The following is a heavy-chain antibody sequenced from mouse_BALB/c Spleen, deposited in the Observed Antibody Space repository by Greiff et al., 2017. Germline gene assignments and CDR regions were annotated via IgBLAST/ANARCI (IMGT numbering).Heavy chain of an antibody. CDR1: GYTFTSYW. J-gene: IGHJ2*01. CDR3: SRPVGGY. V-gene: IGHV1-7*01. Sequence: QVQLQQSGAELAKPGASVKMSCKASGYTFTSYWMHWVKQRPGRGLEWIVYINPSTGYTEYNQKFKDKATLTADKSYSTAYMQLSSLTSEDSAVYYCSRPVGGYWGQGTTLTVSS. D-gene: IGHD1-1*02. CDR2: INPSTGYT.